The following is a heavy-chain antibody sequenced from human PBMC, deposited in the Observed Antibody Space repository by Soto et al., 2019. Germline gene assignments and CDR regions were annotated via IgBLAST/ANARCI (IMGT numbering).Heavy chain of an antibody. Sequence: LRLSCAASGFKFSSYAMSWVRQAPGKGLEWVSLISATGGGTYYADSVKGRFTISRDNSDNTLYLQVHSLRAEDTAVYYCAKDRRAGGNSAFYFDFWGQGAQVTVS. J-gene: IGHJ5*01. CDR2: ISATGGGT. CDR1: GFKFSSYA. D-gene: IGHD3-16*01. V-gene: IGHV3-23*01. CDR3: AKDRRAGGNSAFYFDF.